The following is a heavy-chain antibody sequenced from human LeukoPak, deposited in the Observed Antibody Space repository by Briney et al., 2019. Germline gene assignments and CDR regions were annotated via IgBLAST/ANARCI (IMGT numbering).Heavy chain of an antibody. V-gene: IGHV1-24*01. CDR1: GYTLTELS. D-gene: IGHD3-22*01. CDR2: FDPEDGET. Sequence: GASVKVSCKVSGYTLTELSMHWVRQAPGKGLEWMGGFDPEDGETIYAQKFQGRVTMTEDTSTDTAYMELSSLRSEDTAVYYCATRPDSSGYPGYYYGMDVWGQGTTVTVS. CDR3: ATRPDSSGYPGYYYGMDV. J-gene: IGHJ6*02.